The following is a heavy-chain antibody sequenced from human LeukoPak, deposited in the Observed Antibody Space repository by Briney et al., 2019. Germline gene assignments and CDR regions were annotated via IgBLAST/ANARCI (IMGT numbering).Heavy chain of an antibody. J-gene: IGHJ4*02. Sequence: GGSLRLSCAASGFTFSSYAMHWVRQAPGKRLEWVSSIIGSGRDTYYADSVKGRITISRDNSKNTVYLQMNSLRAEDTAVYYCAKARPWRQLTAKYFDYWGQGTLVTVSS. CDR1: GFTFSSYA. V-gene: IGHV3-23*01. CDR3: AKARPWRQLTAKYFDY. D-gene: IGHD6-13*01. CDR2: IIGSGRDT.